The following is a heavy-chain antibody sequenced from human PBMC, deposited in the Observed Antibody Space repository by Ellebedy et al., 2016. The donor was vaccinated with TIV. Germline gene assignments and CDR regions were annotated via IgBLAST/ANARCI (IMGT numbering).Heavy chain of an antibody. V-gene: IGHV4-31*03. CDR1: GGSISSGGYY. J-gene: IGHJ6*02. Sequence: SETLSLTCTVSGGSISSGGYYWSWIRQLPGKGLEWIGYIYYSGSTDYNPSLKSRVTISVDTSKNQFSLRLSSVTAADTAVYDCAREMGYDTLTGNYGMDVWGQGTTVTVSS. D-gene: IGHD3-9*01. CDR2: IYYSGST. CDR3: AREMGYDTLTGNYGMDV.